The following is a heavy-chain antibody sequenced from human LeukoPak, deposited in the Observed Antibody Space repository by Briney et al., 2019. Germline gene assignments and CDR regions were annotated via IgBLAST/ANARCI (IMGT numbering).Heavy chain of an antibody. J-gene: IGHJ4*02. Sequence: ECMRSIIPILGIANYAQKFQGRVTITADKSTSTAYMELSSLRSEDTAVYYCARDLYYFDYWGQGTLVTVSS. CDR2: IIPILGIA. CDR3: ARDLYYFDY. V-gene: IGHV1-69*04.